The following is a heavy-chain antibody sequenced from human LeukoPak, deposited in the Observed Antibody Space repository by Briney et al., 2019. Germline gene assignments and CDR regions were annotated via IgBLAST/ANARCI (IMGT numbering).Heavy chain of an antibody. CDR3: ARWGGYCNGANCHGYWPFDF. D-gene: IGHD2-2*01. J-gene: IGHJ4*02. Sequence: GSSVKVSCKASGGTFSSYAISWVRQAPGQGLEWMGGIIPIFGTANYAQKFQGRVTITTDESTSTAYMEMSSLRSEDTAVYYCARWGGYCNGANCHGYWPFDFWGQGTLVTVSS. CDR1: GGTFSSYA. CDR2: IIPIFGTA. V-gene: IGHV1-69*05.